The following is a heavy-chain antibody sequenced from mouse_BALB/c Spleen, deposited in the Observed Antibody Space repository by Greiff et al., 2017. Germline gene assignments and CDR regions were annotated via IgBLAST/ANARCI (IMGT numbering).Heavy chain of an antibody. CDR3: ARDEGY. V-gene: IGHV5-4*02. CDR2: ISDGGSYT. J-gene: IGHJ3*01. CDR1: GFTFSDYY. Sequence: DVKLVESGGGLVKPGGSLKLSCAASGFTFSDYYMYWVRQTPEKRLEWVATISDGGSYTYYPDSVKGRFTISRDNAKNNLYLQMSSLKSEDTAMYYCARDEGYWGQGTLVTVSA.